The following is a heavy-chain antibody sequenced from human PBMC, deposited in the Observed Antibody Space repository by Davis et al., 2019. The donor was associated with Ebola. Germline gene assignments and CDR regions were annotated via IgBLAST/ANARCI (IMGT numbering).Heavy chain of an antibody. V-gene: IGHV3-30-3*01. J-gene: IGHJ4*02. CDR1: GFTFSSYA. CDR2: ISYDGSNK. Sequence: GESLKISCAASGFTFSSYAMHWVRQAPGKGLEWVAVISYDGSNKYYADSVKGRFTISRDNAKNSLYLQMNSLRAEDTAVYYCAGGTFVTTHLYWGQGTLVTVSS. D-gene: IGHD4-17*01. CDR3: AGGTFVTTHLY.